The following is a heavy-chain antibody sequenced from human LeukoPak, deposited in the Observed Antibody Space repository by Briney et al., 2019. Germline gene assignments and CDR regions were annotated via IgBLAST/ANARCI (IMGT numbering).Heavy chain of an antibody. D-gene: IGHD6-13*01. CDR1: GFTFSDYY. CDR3: ARDPPGTAAPSSAFDI. V-gene: IGHV3-11*04. Sequence: GGSLRLSCAASGFTFSDYYMSWIRQAPGKGLEWVSYISSSGSTIYYADSVKGRFTISRDNAKNSLYLQMNSLRAEDTAVYYCARDPPGTAAPSSAFDIWGQGTMVTVSS. J-gene: IGHJ3*02. CDR2: ISSSGSTI.